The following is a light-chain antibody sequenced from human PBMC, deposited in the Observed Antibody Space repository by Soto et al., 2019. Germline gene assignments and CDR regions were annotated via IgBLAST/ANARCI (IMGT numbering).Light chain of an antibody. CDR3: QQYHHWVG. V-gene: IGKV3-15*01. Sequence: EIVMTQSPATLSASPGERVTLSCRASQSISIYLAWYQQRPGQSPTLLIHTASTRATGVPPRFSGSGSGTDFTLTISSLQSEDFAVYYCQQYHHWVGFGQGTRLDIK. CDR1: QSISIY. CDR2: TAS. J-gene: IGKJ5*01.